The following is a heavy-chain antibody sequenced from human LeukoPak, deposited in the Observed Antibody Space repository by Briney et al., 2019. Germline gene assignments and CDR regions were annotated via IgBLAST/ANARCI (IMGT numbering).Heavy chain of an antibody. V-gene: IGHV4-61*02. D-gene: IGHD2-15*01. CDR1: GGSISSGSYY. Sequence: PSQTLSLTCTVSGGSISSGSYYWSWIRQPAGKGLEWIGRIYTSGSTNYNPSLKSRVIISVDTSKNQFSLKLSSVTAADTAVYYCAREQKGHCSGGSCYLGVDPWGQGTLVTVSS. CDR3: AREQKGHCSGGSCYLGVDP. CDR2: IYTSGST. J-gene: IGHJ5*02.